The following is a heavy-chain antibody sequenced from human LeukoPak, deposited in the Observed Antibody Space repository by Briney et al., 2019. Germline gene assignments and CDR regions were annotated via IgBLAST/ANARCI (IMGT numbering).Heavy chain of an antibody. J-gene: IGHJ4*02. D-gene: IGHD5-18*01. Sequence: GRSLRLSCAASGFTFSSYAMHWVRQAPGKGLEWVAVISYDGSNKYYADSVKGRFTISRDNSKNTLYLQMNSLRAEDTAVYYCAVTQYADSSYWGQGTLVTVSS. CDR2: ISYDGSNK. CDR3: AVTQYADSSY. V-gene: IGHV3-30*04. CDR1: GFTFSSYA.